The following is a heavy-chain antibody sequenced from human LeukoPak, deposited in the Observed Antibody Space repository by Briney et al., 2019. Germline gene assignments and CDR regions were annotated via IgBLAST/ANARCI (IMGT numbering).Heavy chain of an antibody. CDR2: ISGSDGST. Sequence: GGSLRLSCAASGFTFSTYAMSWVRQAPGKGLEWVSTISGSDGSTYYADSVKGRFTISRDNARNSLYLEMNSLRAEDTAVYYCTREQDREAAATIVGDYWGQGTLVTVSS. CDR1: GFTFSTYA. D-gene: IGHD3-22*01. V-gene: IGHV3-23*01. CDR3: TREQDREAAATIVGDY. J-gene: IGHJ4*02.